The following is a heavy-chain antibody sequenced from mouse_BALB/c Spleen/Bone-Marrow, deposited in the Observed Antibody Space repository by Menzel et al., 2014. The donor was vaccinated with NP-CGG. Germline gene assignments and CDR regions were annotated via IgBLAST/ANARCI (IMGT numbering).Heavy chain of an antibody. CDR1: GFDFSRFW. D-gene: IGHD1-1*01. V-gene: IGHV4-1*02. CDR3: AXRYGXXYRYWYXDX. Sequence: VKLQESGGXXVQXGGSXXXSXAASGFDFSRFWMSWVRQAPGKGLEWIGEXXPDSSTINYTPSLKDKFIISRDSAKNTLYLQMSKVRSEDTALYYCAXRYGXXYRYWYXDXWXAGTTVTV. CDR2: XXPDSSTI. J-gene: IGHJ1*01.